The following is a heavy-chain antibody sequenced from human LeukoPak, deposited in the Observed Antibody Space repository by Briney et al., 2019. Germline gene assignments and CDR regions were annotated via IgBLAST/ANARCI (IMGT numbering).Heavy chain of an antibody. V-gene: IGHV4-4*02. CDR3: ARARGTMVREYYYYYGMDV. CDR1: GGSISSSNW. D-gene: IGHD3-10*01. J-gene: IGHJ6*04. Sequence: PSGTLSLTCAVSGGSISSSNWWSWVRQPPGKGLEWIGEIYHSGSTNYNPSLKSRVTISVDKSKNQFSLKLSSVTAADTAVYYCARARGTMVREYYYYYGMDVWGKGTTVTVSS. CDR2: IYHSGST.